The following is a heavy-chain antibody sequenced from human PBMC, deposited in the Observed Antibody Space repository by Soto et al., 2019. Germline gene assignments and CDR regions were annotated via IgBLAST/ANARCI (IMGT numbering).Heavy chain of an antibody. CDR1: GFTFSSYA. Sequence: GGSLRLSCSASGFTFSSYAMHWVRQAPGKGLEYVSAISSNGGSTYYADSVKGRFTISRDNSKNTLYLQVRSLRAEDTAGYYCVKGSGSKAPFDYWGQGTLVTVSS. J-gene: IGHJ4*02. D-gene: IGHD3-3*01. V-gene: IGHV3-64D*08. CDR2: ISSNGGST. CDR3: VKGSGSKAPFDY.